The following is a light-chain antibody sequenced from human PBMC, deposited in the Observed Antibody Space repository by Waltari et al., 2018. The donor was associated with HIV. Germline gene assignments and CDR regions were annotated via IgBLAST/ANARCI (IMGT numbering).Light chain of an antibody. CDR3: QQYSGHWT. V-gene: IGKV1-5*01. Sequence: DIQVTQSPSTLPASVGDTISISCRASQPVSSWMAWFLQRPGKAPRLLIYQASILASGFPARFGGSRSGTDFSLTVSGLQTDDVGTYCCQQYSGHWTFGQGTRV. CDR2: QAS. CDR1: QPVSSW. J-gene: IGKJ1*01.